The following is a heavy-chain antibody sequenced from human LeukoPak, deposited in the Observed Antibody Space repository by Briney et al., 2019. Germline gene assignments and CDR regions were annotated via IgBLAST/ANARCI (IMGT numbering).Heavy chain of an antibody. CDR3: ARDLSGYSSSWYRPDYYYMDV. J-gene: IGHJ6*03. CDR2: IIPIFGTA. D-gene: IGHD6-13*01. CDR1: GGTFSSYA. Sequence: GASVKVSCKASGGTFSSYAISWVRQAPGQGLEWMGGIIPIFGTANYAQKFQGRVTITADESTSTAYMELSSLRSEDTAVYYCARDLSGYSSSWYRPDYYYMDVWGKGTTVTVSS. V-gene: IGHV1-69*13.